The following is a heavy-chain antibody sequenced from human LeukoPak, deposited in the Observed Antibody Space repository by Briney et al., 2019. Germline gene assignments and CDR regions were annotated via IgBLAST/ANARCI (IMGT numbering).Heavy chain of an antibody. J-gene: IGHJ3*02. CDR3: ARAADYYDSSGYLPGAFDI. CDR2: IYYSGST. V-gene: IGHV4-59*01. D-gene: IGHD3-22*01. Sequence: SQTLSLTCTVSGGSISSYYWSWIRQPPGKGLEWIGYIYYSGSTNYNPSLKSRVTISVDTSKKQVSLKLSSVTAADTAVYYCARAADYYDSSGYLPGAFDIWGQGTMVTVSS. CDR1: GGSISSYY.